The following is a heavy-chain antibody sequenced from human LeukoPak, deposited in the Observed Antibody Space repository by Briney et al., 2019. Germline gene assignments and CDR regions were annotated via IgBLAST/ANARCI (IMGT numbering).Heavy chain of an antibody. Sequence: SETLSLTCTVSGGSISGYYWSWIRQPPGKGLEWIGYIYYSGSTNYNPSLKSRVTISVDTSKNQFSLKLSSVTAADTAVYYCARIAGLREISFDYWGQGTLVTVSS. CDR2: IYYSGST. V-gene: IGHV4-59*01. D-gene: IGHD4-17*01. CDR3: ARIAGLREISFDY. J-gene: IGHJ4*02. CDR1: GGSISGYY.